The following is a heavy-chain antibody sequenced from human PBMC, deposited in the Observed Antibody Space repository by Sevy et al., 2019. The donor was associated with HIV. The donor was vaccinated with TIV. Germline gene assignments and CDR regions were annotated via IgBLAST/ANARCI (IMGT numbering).Heavy chain of an antibody. J-gene: IGHJ3*02. CDR2: ISGSGGST. D-gene: IGHD6-19*01. CDR3: AKWSSGQWLGGDAFDI. CDR1: GFTFSSYA. V-gene: IGHV3-23*01. Sequence: RGSLRLSCAASGFTFSSYAMSWVRQAPGKGLEWVSAISGSGGSTYYEDSVKGRFTISRDNSKNTLYLQMNSLRAEDKAVYYCAKWSSGQWLGGDAFDIWGQGTMVTVSS.